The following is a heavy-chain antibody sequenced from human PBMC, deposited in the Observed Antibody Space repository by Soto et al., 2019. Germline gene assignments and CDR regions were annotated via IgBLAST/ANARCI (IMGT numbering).Heavy chain of an antibody. CDR2: ISYDGSPE. CDR3: AKENVLFAMDL. CDR1: GFIFSGYA. J-gene: IGHJ6*02. Sequence: GGSLRLSCAASGFIFSGYAMHWVRRAPGKGLDWVAVISYDGSPEYYAESVRGRFTISRDNSKNTLYLQMNSLRPEDTAVYYCAKENVLFAMDLWGQGSTVTVSS. V-gene: IGHV3-30-3*01. D-gene: IGHD3-3*01.